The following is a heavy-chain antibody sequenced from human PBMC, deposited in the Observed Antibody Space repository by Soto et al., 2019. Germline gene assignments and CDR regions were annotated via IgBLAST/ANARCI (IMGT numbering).Heavy chain of an antibody. CDR2: INPNSGGT. CDR3: ARDGAAAGYYYGMDV. V-gene: IGHV1-2*04. D-gene: IGHD6-13*01. J-gene: IGHJ6*02. CDR1: GYTFTGKY. Sequence: GASVKVSCKASGYTFTGKYMHWVRQAPGQGLEWMGWINPNSGGTNYAQKFQGWVTMTRDTSISTAYMELSRLRSDDTAVYYCARDGAAAGYYYGMDVWGQGTTVTVSS.